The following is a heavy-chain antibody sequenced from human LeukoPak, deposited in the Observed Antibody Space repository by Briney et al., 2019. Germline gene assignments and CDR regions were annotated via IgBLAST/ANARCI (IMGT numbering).Heavy chain of an antibody. D-gene: IGHD3-10*01. CDR2: ISFSDEST. CDR3: AKYGSGTYYNGLH. J-gene: IGHJ4*02. V-gene: IGHV3-23*01. CDR1: EFTFSNYA. Sequence: PGGSLRLSCAASEFTFSNYAMTWVRQAPGKGLQWVSIISFSDESTYYADSVKGRFTISRDSSKSTVYLQMNSLKDEDTAVYYCAKYGSGTYYNGLHWGQGTLVTVSS.